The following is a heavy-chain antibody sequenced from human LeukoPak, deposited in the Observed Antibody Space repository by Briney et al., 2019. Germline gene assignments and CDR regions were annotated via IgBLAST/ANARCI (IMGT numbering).Heavy chain of an antibody. J-gene: IGHJ4*02. CDR1: GFTFSDYY. CDR3: ASNPYYSGSGSYFGS. Sequence: GALRLSCAASGFTFSDYYMSWIRQAPGKGLEWVSYISSGGSIIYYAGSVKGRFTISRDNAKNSVYLQMNSLRAEDTALYYCASNPYYSGSGSYFGSWGPGTLVTVSS. D-gene: IGHD3-10*01. CDR2: ISSGGSII. V-gene: IGHV3-11*04.